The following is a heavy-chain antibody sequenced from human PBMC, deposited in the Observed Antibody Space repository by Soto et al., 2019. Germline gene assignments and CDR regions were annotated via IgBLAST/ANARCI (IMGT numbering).Heavy chain of an antibody. CDR1: GYSFTSYW. J-gene: IGHJ4*02. CDR3: ARYTPTTVTSTYFCDY. D-gene: IGHD4-17*01. Sequence: PGESLKISCKGSGYSFTSYWIGWVRQMPGKGLEWMGIIYPGDSDTTYSPSFQGQVTISADKSISTAYLQWSSLKASDTAMYYCARYTPTTVTSTYFCDYWGQGTLVTVPQ. CDR2: IYPGDSDT. V-gene: IGHV5-51*01.